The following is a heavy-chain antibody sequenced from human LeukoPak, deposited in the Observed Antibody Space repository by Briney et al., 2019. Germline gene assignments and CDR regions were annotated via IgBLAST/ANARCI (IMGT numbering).Heavy chain of an antibody. CDR3: ARGPPTAVQRGGYYFDY. J-gene: IGHJ4*02. V-gene: IGHV1-69*05. CDR1: GGTFSSYA. CDR2: IIPIFGTA. D-gene: IGHD3-10*01. Sequence: GASVKVSCKASGGTFSSYAISWVRQAPGQGLEWMGGIIPIFGTANYAQKFQGRVTITTDESTSTAYMELSSLRSEDTAVYYCARGPPTAVQRGGYYFDYWGQGTLVTVSS.